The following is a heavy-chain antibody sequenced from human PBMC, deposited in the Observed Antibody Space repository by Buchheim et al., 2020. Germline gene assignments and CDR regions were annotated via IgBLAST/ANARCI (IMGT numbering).Heavy chain of an antibody. CDR3: TLYCSSIVSPKRGVQCQYGMDV. CDR2: ISSDGSST. D-gene: IGHD2-2*01. CDR1: LYTFNTCT. J-gene: IGHJ6*02. V-gene: IGHV3-74*01. Sequence: EVHMVESGEGTMLTVASVRVRCGACLYTFNTCTMSWVRHSPRKGLVWVSRISSDGSSTNYADSVKGRFTISRDNAKNTLYLLFTLSRLDAIPIFEFTLYCSSIVSPKRGVQCQYGMDVWGQGTT.